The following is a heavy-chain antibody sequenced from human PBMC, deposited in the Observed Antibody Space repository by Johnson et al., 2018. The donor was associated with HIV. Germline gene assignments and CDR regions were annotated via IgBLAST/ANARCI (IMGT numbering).Heavy chain of an antibody. Sequence: VQLVESGGGLIQPGGSLRLSCAASGFTVSSNYMSWVRPAPGKGLEWVSVIYSGGSTYYADSVKGRFTISRDNSKNTLYLQMNSLRAEDTAVYYCAKADHSSGWYLAFDIWGQGTMVTVSS. CDR3: AKADHSSGWYLAFDI. CDR2: IYSGGST. J-gene: IGHJ3*02. CDR1: GFTVSSNY. D-gene: IGHD6-19*01. V-gene: IGHV3-53*01.